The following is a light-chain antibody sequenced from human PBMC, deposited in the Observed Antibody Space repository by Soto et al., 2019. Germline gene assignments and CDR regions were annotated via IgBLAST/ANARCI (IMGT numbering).Light chain of an antibody. CDR1: QDISNS. CDR3: QNYNSATLT. CDR2: DTS. Sequence: DIQMTQSPSSLSASVGDRVTITCRASQDISNSLAWYQQKPGKVPKVLIYDTSILQSGVPARFSGSGSGTDFTLTISSLQPEDVATYYCQNYNSATLTFGGGTKVES. J-gene: IGKJ4*01. V-gene: IGKV1-27*01.